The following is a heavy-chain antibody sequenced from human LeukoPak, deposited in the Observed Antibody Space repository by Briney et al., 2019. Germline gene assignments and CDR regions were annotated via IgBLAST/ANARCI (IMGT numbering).Heavy chain of an antibody. Sequence: GGSLRLSCAASGFALSAYWMNWVRQAPGKGLEWVANIKQDGSEKYYVDSVKGRFTISRDNAKNSLYLQMDSLRAEDTAVYYCARDRRCSGGSCWVDYWGQGTLVTVSS. CDR3: ARDRRCSGGSCWVDY. D-gene: IGHD2-15*01. CDR2: IKQDGSEK. CDR1: GFALSAYW. V-gene: IGHV3-7*03. J-gene: IGHJ4*02.